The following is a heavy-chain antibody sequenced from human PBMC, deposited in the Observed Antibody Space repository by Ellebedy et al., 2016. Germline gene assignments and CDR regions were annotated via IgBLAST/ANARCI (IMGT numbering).Heavy chain of an antibody. CDR2: INHSGST. CDR3: ATTSVYSSTWNYYYYAMDV. V-gene: IGHV4-34*01. J-gene: IGHJ6*02. Sequence: SETLSLTXAVYGGSFSGYYWSWIRQPPGKGLEWIGEINHSGSTNYNPSLKSRVTISVDTSKNQFSLKLSSVTAADTAVYYCATTSVYSSTWNYYYYAMDVWGQGTTVTVSS. CDR1: GGSFSGYY. D-gene: IGHD6-13*01.